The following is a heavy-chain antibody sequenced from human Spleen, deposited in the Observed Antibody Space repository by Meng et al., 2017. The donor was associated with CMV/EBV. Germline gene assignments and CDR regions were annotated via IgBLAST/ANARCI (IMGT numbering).Heavy chain of an antibody. J-gene: IGHJ3*02. CDR1: GFTFSSYE. D-gene: IGHD2-2*01. CDR3: ARERLYQPLWGDALDI. Sequence: GESLKISCAASGFTFSSYEMHWVRQAPGKGLECVSFISSSASTIYYADSVKGRFTISRDNAKNSLYLQMNSLRAEDTAVYYCARERLYQPLWGDALDIWGQGTVVTVSS. V-gene: IGHV3-48*03. CDR2: ISSSASTI.